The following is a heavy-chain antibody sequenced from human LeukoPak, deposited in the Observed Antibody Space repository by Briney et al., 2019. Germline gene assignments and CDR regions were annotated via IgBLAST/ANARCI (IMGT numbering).Heavy chain of an antibody. Sequence: GGSLRLSCAGSGFTVSSNYMSWVRQAPGKGLEWVSVIYTGGNTYYADSVKGRLTISRDNSKNTPYLQMNSLRAEDTAVYYCARGLIYSPNWFDPWGQGTLVTVSS. CDR3: ARGLIYSPNWFDP. J-gene: IGHJ5*02. CDR2: IYTGGNT. V-gene: IGHV3-66*01. CDR1: GFTVSSNY. D-gene: IGHD4-11*01.